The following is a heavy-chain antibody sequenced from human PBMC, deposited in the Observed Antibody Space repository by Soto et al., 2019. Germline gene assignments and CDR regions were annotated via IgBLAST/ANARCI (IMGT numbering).Heavy chain of an antibody. CDR1: AFTFINAW. V-gene: IGHV3-15*01. D-gene: IGHD4-17*01. CDR2: IKSKTDGGTT. CDR3: TTEERYGDYLKYYYGMDA. Sequence: KTSETLRLSCAASAFTFINAWMTWVRQAPGKGLEWVGRIKSKTDGGTTVYAAPVKGRFTISRDDSKTTLYLQMNSLKTEDTAVYYCTTEERYGDYLKYYYGMDAWGQGTTVTVSS. J-gene: IGHJ6*02.